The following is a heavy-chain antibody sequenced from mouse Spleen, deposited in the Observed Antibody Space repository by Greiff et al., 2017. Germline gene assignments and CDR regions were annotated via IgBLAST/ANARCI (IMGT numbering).Heavy chain of an antibody. D-gene: IGHD1-1*01. CDR3: ARGVYYYGGRGYFDV. CDR1: GYTFTSYG. V-gene: IGHV1-81*01. J-gene: IGHJ1*01. CDR2: IYPRSGNT. Sequence: QVQLKQSGAELARPGASVKLSCKASGYTFTSYGISWVKQRTGQGLEWIGEIYPRSGNTYYNEKFKGKATLTADKSSSTAYMELRSLTSEDSAVYFCARGVYYYGGRGYFDVWGAGTTVTVSS.